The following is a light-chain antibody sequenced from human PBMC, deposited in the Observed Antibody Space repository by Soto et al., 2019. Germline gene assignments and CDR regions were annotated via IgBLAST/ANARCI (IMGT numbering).Light chain of an antibody. J-gene: IGLJ2*01. CDR1: SSDVGGYNY. V-gene: IGLV2-14*01. CDR3: CSYTSSSTLGV. CDR2: EVS. Sequence: QSALTQPASVSGSPGQSITISCTGTSSDVGGYNYVSWYQQHPGKAPKLMIYEVSNRPSGVSNRFSGSKSGNTASLTISGLQAEDEADYYCCSYTSSSTLGVFGRGTKLTVL.